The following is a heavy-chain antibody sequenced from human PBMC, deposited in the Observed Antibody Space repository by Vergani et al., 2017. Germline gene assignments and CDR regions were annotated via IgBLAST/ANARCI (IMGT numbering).Heavy chain of an antibody. CDR3: AIDGGYRGSWGRDY. J-gene: IGHJ4*02. CDR1: GFTFSSYG. CDR2: IWYDGSNK. Sequence: VQMVESGGGVVQPGRSLRLSCAASGFTFSSYGMHWVRQAPGKGLEWVAVIWYDGSNKYYADSVKGRFTISRDNSKNTLYLQMNSLRAEDTAVYYCAIDGGYRGSWGRDYWGQGTLVTVSS. D-gene: IGHD1-26*01. V-gene: IGHV3-33*01.